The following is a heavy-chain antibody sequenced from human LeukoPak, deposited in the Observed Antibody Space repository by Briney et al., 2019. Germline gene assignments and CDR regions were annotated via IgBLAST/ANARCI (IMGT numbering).Heavy chain of an antibody. D-gene: IGHD4-23*01. CDR1: GGSFSGYY. J-gene: IGHJ4*02. V-gene: IGHV4-34*01. CDR2: INHGGST. Sequence: SETLSLTCAVYGGSFSGYYWSWIRQPPGKGLEWIGEINHGGSTNYNPSLKSRVTISVDTSKNQFSLKLSSVTAADTAVYYCARGAVTDYWGQGTLVTVSS. CDR3: ARGAVTDY.